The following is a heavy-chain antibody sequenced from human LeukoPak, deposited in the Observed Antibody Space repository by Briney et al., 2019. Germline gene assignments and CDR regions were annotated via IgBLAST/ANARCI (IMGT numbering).Heavy chain of an antibody. CDR2: ISSSSSYI. J-gene: IGHJ4*02. D-gene: IGHD1-26*01. CDR1: GFTFSSYS. Sequence: GGSLRLSCAASGFTFSSYSMNWVRQAPGKGLEWVSSISSSSSYIYYADSVKGRFTISRDNAKNSLYLQMNSLRAEDTAVYYCARKWEPYLVFDYWGQGTLVTVSS. V-gene: IGHV3-21*01. CDR3: ARKWEPYLVFDY.